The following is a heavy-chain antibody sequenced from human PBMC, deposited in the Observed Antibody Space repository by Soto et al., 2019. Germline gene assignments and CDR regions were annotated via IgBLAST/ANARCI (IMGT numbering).Heavy chain of an antibody. D-gene: IGHD3-16*01. CDR1: GGSMSSTSSY. CDR3: ATPFLTRSTWRNTLGEDSQYATDV. V-gene: IGHV4-39*01. J-gene: IGHJ6*02. CDR2: GYYDGNT. Sequence: SSTLSLTCTVSGGSMSSTSSYWSWVRQPPGKGLGWIGSGYYDGNTYYNPSLKSRISISIDSSKNEFSLRLRSVTAADTAIYYCATPFLTRSTWRNTLGEDSQYATDVWGQGTTVTDSS.